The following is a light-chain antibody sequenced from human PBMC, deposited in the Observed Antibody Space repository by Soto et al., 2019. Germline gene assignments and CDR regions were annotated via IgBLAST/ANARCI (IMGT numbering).Light chain of an antibody. J-gene: IGKJ1*01. CDR3: QQYYSYPRK. V-gene: IGKV1-8*01. Sequence: AIRMTQSPSSLSASTGDRVTITCRASQGISSYLAWYQQKPGEAPKLLIYAASTLQSGVPSRFSGSGSGTDFTLTISCLQSEDFATYYCQQYYSYPRKFGQGTKV. CDR2: AAS. CDR1: QGISSY.